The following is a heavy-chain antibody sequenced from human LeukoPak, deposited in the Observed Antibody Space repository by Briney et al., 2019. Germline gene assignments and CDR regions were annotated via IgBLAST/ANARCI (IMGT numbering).Heavy chain of an antibody. J-gene: IGHJ6*04. CDR2: ITSSSSII. CDR3: AELGITMIGGV. CDR1: GFTFSTYS. V-gene: IGHV3-48*01. D-gene: IGHD3-10*02. Sequence: GGSLRLSCAASGFTFSTYSMNWVRQAPGKGLEWVSYITSSSSIIYYADSVKGRFTISRDNAKNSLYLQMNSLRAEDTAVYYCAELGITMIGGVWGKGTTVTISS.